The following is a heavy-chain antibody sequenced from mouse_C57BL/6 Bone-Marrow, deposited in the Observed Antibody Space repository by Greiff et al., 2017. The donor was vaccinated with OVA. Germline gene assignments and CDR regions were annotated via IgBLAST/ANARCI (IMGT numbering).Heavy chain of an antibody. V-gene: IGHV1-52*01. D-gene: IGHD1-1*01. J-gene: IGHJ2*01. CDR3: ALFISTGDY. CDR2: IDPSDSET. CDR1: GYTFTSYW. Sequence: VQLQQPGAELVRPGSSVKLSCKASGYTFTSYWMHWVQQRPIQGLEWIGNIDPSDSETHYNQKFKDKATLTVDKPYSTAYMQLSSLTSEDSAVYYGALFISTGDYWVQGTTLTVSS.